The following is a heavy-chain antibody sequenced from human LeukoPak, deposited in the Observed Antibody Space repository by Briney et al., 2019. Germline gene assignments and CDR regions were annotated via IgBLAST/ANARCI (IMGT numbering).Heavy chain of an antibody. CDR1: GYTFTDYY. V-gene: IGHV1-2*02. CDR2: INLNSGDT. D-gene: IGHD6-13*01. CDR3: ARDSIEAPGLVFDF. J-gene: IGHJ3*01. Sequence: ASVKVSCTASGYTFTDYYVHWMRQAPGQGLEWMGWINLNSGDTRYAQRFQGRLTVTRDTSIGTAYMDLNGLRSDDTAVYYCARDSIEAPGLVFDFWGQGTMVTISS.